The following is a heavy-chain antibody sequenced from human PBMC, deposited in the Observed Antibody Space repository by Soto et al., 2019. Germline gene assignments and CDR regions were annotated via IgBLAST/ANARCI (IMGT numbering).Heavy chain of an antibody. CDR1: GYSFTSYW. CDR2: IYPGDSDT. CDR3: AKDLPPFAP. Sequence: GESLKISCKGSGYSFTSYWIGWVRQMPGKGLEWMGIIYPGDSDTRYSPSFQGQVTISRDNAKNSLYLQMSSLRAEDTAVYYWAKDLPPFAPGGQGTLVTVSS. D-gene: IGHD3-3*01. J-gene: IGHJ5*02. V-gene: IGHV5-51*01.